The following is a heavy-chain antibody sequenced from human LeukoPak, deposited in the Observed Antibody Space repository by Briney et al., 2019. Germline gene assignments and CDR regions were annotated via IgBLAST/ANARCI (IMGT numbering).Heavy chain of an antibody. V-gene: IGHV1-8*02. D-gene: IGHD1-14*01. CDR3: AREKKFDTLEPDY. J-gene: IGHJ4*02. CDR1: GYTFTNYD. CDR2: MYPNGTYT. Sequence: ASVKVSCKASGYTFTNYDINWVRQATGQGLEWMGWMYPNGTYTGYAQRFKGRVTMTTDTSTNTAYMELRSLRSDDTAVYYCAREKKFDTLEPDYWGQGTLVTVSS.